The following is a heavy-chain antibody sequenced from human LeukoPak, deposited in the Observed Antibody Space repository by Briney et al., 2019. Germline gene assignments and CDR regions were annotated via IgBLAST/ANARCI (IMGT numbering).Heavy chain of an antibody. CDR2: ILYDGSNK. Sequence: GGSLRLSCSASGFTFSTYVMHWVRQAPGKGLQWVAVILYDGSNKYFADSVKGRFIISRDNSKNTLYLQMNSLTAEDTAVYYCARVVAGSIYNSGMDVWGQGTTVTVSS. D-gene: IGHD6-19*01. V-gene: IGHV3-30*01. CDR3: ARVVAGSIYNSGMDV. CDR1: GFTFSTYV. J-gene: IGHJ6*02.